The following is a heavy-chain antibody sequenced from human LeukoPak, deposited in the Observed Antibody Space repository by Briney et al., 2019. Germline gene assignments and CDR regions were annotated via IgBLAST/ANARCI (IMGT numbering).Heavy chain of an antibody. CDR1: GFTVNNCA. CDR3: AKDGYCSSTSCYPYYYYYGMDV. CDR2: ISGSGGST. Sequence: GGSLRLSCAASGFTVNNCAMSWVRQAPGKGLEWVSAISGSGGSTYYADSVKGRFTISRDNSKNTLYLQMNSLRAEDTAVYYCAKDGYCSSTSCYPYYYYYGMDVWGQGTTVTVSS. V-gene: IGHV3-23*01. J-gene: IGHJ6*02. D-gene: IGHD2-2*03.